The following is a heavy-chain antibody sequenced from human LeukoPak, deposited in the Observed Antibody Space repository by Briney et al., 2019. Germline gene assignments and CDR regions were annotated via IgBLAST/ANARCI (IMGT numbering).Heavy chain of an antibody. Sequence: SETLSLTCTVSGGSISSYYWSWIRQPPGKGLEWIGYIYYSGSTNYNPPLKSRVTISVDTSKNQFSLKLSSVTAADTAVYYCARMYSSTFYFDYWGQGTLVTVSS. CDR2: IYYSGST. D-gene: IGHD6-13*01. CDR3: ARMYSSTFYFDY. CDR1: GGSISSYY. V-gene: IGHV4-59*01. J-gene: IGHJ4*02.